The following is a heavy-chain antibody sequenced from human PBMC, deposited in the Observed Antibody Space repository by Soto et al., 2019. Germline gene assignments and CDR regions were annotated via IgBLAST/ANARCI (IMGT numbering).Heavy chain of an antibody. CDR2: IHYSGNT. V-gene: IGHV4-39*01. CDR3: ARHSGGGIAIFGVATNWFDP. D-gene: IGHD3-3*01. CDR1: GGSISSTNYY. J-gene: IGHJ5*02. Sequence: SETLSLTCTASGGSISSTNYYWGWIRQPPGKGREWIGSIHYSGNTYYSPSLKSRVTISVDTSKKQFSLKQSSVTAADTAVYYCARHSGGGIAIFGVATNWFDPWGQGTLVTVSS.